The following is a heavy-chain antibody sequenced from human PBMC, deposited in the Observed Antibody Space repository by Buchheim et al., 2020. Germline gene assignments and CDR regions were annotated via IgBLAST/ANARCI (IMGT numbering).Heavy chain of an antibody. D-gene: IGHD3-22*01. Sequence: VQLVESGGGLVKPGGSLRLSCAASGFTFSDYYMSWIRQAPGKGLEWVANIKQDGSEKYSVDSVKGRFTISRDNAKNSLYLQMNSLRAEDTAVYYCARDLTAITMIATRDYYGMDVWGQGTT. J-gene: IGHJ6*02. CDR2: IKQDGSEK. V-gene: IGHV3-7*01. CDR3: ARDLTAITMIATRDYYGMDV. CDR1: GFTFSDYY.